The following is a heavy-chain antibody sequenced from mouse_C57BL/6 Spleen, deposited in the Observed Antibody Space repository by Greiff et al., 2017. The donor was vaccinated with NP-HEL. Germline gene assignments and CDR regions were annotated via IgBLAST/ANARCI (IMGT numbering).Heavy chain of an antibody. CDR1: GFTFSSYT. D-gene: IGHD3-2*02. CDR3: ARRDSSGYGAMDY. J-gene: IGHJ4*01. Sequence: EVKLMESGGGLVKPGGSLKLSCAASGFTFSSYTMSWVRQTPEKRLEWVATISGGGGNTYYPDSVKGRFTISRDNAKNPLYLQMSSLRSEDTALYYCARRDSSGYGAMDYWGHATSVTVSS. V-gene: IGHV5-9*01. CDR2: ISGGGGNT.